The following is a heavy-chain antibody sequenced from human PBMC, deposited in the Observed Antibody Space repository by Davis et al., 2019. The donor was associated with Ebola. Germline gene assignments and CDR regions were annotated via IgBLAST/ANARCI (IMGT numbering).Heavy chain of an antibody. D-gene: IGHD3-3*01. CDR3: ARAVKRITIFGVVIIGWFDP. Sequence: MPSETLSLTCTVSGGSASSGSYYFSWIRHPPGKGLEWIGYIYYSGSTNYNPSLKSRVTISVDTSKNQFSLKLSSVTAADTAVYYCARAVKRITIFGVVIIGWFDPWGQGTLVTVSS. V-gene: IGHV4-61*01. CDR1: GGSASSGSYY. CDR2: IYYSGST. J-gene: IGHJ5*02.